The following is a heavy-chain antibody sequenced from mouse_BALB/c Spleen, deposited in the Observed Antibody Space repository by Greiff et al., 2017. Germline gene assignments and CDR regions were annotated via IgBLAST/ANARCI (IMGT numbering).Heavy chain of an antibody. CDR3: ARYRGSSYAMDY. Sequence: LVKTGASVKISCKASGYSFTGYYMHWVKQSHGKSLEWIGYISCYNGATSYNQKFKGKATFTVDTSSSTAYMQFNSLTSEDSAVYYCARYRGSSYAMDYWGQGTSVTVSA. CDR1: GYSFTGYY. J-gene: IGHJ4*01. D-gene: IGHD1-1*01. V-gene: IGHV1S34*01. CDR2: ISCYNGAT.